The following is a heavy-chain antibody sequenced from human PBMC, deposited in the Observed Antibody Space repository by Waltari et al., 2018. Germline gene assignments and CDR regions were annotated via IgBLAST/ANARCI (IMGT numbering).Heavy chain of an antibody. V-gene: IGHV4-34*01. CDR3: ARGNGYCGGDCYSGAVDY. J-gene: IGHJ4*02. CDR2: INHSGST. D-gene: IGHD2-21*01. CDR1: AGSFSGYS. Sequence: QVPLRQWGAGLLKPSATLSLPCAVYAGSFSGYSWSWLRQPPGKGLEWIGEINHSGSTNYNPSLKSRVTISVDTSKNQFSLKLSSVTAADTAVYYCARGNGYCGGDCYSGAVDYWGQGTLVTVSS.